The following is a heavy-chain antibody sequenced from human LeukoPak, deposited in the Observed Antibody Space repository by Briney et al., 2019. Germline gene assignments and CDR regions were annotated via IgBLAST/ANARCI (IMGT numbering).Heavy chain of an antibody. J-gene: IGHJ4*02. Sequence: SETLSLTCTVSGGSISSYYWSWIRQPPGKGLEWIGYIYYSGSTNYNPSLKSRVTISVDTSKNQFSLKLSSVTAVDTAVYYCAGTEFDSSGYYYYYFDYWGQGTLVTVSS. D-gene: IGHD3-22*01. CDR1: GGSISSYY. CDR2: IYYSGST. CDR3: AGTEFDSSGYYYYYFDY. V-gene: IGHV4-59*01.